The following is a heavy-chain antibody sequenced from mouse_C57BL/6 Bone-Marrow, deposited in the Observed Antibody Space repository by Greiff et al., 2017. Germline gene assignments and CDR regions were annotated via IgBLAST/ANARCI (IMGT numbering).Heavy chain of an antibody. CDR1: GYTFTGYW. Sequence: VQLQESGAELMKPGASVKLSCKATGYTFTGYWIEWVKQRPGHGLEWIGEILPGSGSTNYNEKFKGKATFTADTSSNTAYMKLSSLTTEDSAIYYCAMNYYGSSYSAMDYWGQGTSVTVSS. D-gene: IGHD1-1*01. J-gene: IGHJ4*01. V-gene: IGHV1-9*01. CDR2: ILPGSGST. CDR3: AMNYYGSSYSAMDY.